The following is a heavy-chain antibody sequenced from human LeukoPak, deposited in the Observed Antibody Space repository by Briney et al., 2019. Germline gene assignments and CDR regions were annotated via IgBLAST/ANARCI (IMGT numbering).Heavy chain of an antibody. V-gene: IGHV4-38-2*01. J-gene: IGHJ5*02. CDR1: GYSISSGYY. D-gene: IGHD2-21*01. CDR3: ARLVAGTVIGWFDP. CDR2: IYHSGST. Sequence: SETLSLTCAVSGYSISSGYYWGWIRQPPGKGLEWIGSIYHSGSTYYNPSHKSRVSIFVDTSRNQFSLNLSSVTAADTAVYYCARLVAGTVIGWFDPWGQGTLVTVSS.